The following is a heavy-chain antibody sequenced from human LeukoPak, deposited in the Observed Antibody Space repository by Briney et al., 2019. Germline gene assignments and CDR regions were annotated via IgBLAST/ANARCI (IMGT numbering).Heavy chain of an antibody. V-gene: IGHV3-30*02. Sequence: GGSLRLSCAASGFTFSSYGMHWVRQAPGKGLEWVAFIRYGGNTEYYADSVKGRFTISRDNSKNTLYLQMNSLRAEDTAVYYCASISSRGWTASDYWGQGTLVTVPS. J-gene: IGHJ4*02. CDR2: IRYGGNTE. D-gene: IGHD6-19*01. CDR1: GFTFSSYG. CDR3: ASISSRGWTASDY.